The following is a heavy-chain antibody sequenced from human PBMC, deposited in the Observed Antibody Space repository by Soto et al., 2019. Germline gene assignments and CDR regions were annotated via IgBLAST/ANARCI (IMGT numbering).Heavy chain of an antibody. J-gene: IGHJ4*02. D-gene: IGHD2-21*01. CDR2: IYYSGST. CDR1: GGAISSGGHY. CDR3: ARAQIPPWLPGLFDY. Sequence: PSETLSLTCTVSGGAISSGGHYWSWIRQPPGEGLEWIGYIYYSGSTYYNLSLKSRVTISVDTSKNQFSLKLNSVTAADTAVYYCARAQIPPWLPGLFDYWGQRTLVTVS. V-gene: IGHV4-31*03.